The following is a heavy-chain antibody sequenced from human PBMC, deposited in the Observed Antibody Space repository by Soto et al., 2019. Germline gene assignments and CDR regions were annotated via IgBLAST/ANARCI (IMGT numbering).Heavy chain of an antibody. CDR2: IYYSGST. CDR3: AGLYPYESSGYHLNY. J-gene: IGHJ4*02. Sequence: SETLSLTCTVSGGSISSYYWSWIRQPPGKGLEWIGYIYYSGSTNYNPSLKSRVTISVDTSKNQFSLKLSSVTAADTAVYYCAGLYPYESSGYHLNYWGQGALVTVSS. CDR1: GGSISSYY. D-gene: IGHD3-22*01. V-gene: IGHV4-59*08.